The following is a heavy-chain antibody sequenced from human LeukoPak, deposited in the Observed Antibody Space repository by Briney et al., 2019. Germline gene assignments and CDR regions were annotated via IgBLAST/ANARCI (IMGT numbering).Heavy chain of an antibody. CDR3: ALCSGGSCYGDYFDY. Sequence: ASVKVSCKASGYTFTSYGISWVRQAPGQGLEWRGWISAYNGNTNYAQKLQGRVTMTTDTSTSTAYMELRSLRSDDTAVYYCALCSGGSCYGDYFDYWGQGTLVTVSS. V-gene: IGHV1-18*01. CDR2: ISAYNGNT. J-gene: IGHJ4*02. D-gene: IGHD2-15*01. CDR1: GYTFTSYG.